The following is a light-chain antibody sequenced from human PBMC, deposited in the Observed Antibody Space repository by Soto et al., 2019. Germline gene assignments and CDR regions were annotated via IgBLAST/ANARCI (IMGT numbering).Light chain of an antibody. CDR2: DAS. CDR3: QQYTNTNNPWM. J-gene: IGKJ1*01. Sequence: IQMPQSRPTLSASVVGIVTISCRAIQTISTWMAWYQQKPGKAPKLLVYDASTLQSGVASRFSGSGSGTEFTLIISGLQPDDSATYYCQQYTNTNNPWMFGQGTKVDI. CDR1: QTISTW. V-gene: IGKV1-5*01.